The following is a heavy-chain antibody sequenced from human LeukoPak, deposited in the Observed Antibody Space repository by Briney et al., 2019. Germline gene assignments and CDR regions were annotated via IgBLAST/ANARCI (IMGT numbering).Heavy chain of an antibody. V-gene: IGHV4-39*07. CDR3: ARRLRGRALTRFDY. Sequence: SETLSLTCTVSGGSISSSSYYWGWIRQPPGKGLEWIGSIYYSGSTYYNPSLKSRVTISVDTSKNQFSLKLSSVTAADTAVYYCARRLRGRALTRFDYWGQGTLVTVSS. CDR2: IYYSGST. D-gene: IGHD3-16*01. J-gene: IGHJ4*02. CDR1: GGSISSSSYY.